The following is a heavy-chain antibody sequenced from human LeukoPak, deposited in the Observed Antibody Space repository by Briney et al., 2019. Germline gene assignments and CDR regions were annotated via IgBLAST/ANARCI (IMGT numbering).Heavy chain of an antibody. V-gene: IGHV3-30*04. CDR2: ISYDGSNK. CDR1: GFTFSSYA. J-gene: IGHJ4*02. Sequence: GGSLRLSCAASGFTFSSYAMHWVRQAPGKGLEWVAGISYDGSNKYYADSVKGRFTISRDNSKNTLYLQMNTLTAEDTAVYYCARDAVAAAGTGSCDYWGQGALVTVSS. D-gene: IGHD6-13*01. CDR3: ARDAVAAAGTGSCDY.